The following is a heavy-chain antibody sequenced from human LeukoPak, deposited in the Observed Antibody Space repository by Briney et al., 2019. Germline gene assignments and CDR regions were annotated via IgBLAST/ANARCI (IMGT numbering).Heavy chain of an antibody. V-gene: IGHV4-59*01. D-gene: IGHD4-17*01. J-gene: IGHJ6*03. Sequence: SETLSLTCTVSGGSISSYYWSWIRQPPGKGLEWIGYIYYSGSTNYNPSLKSRVTISVDTSKNQFSLKLSSVTAADTAVYYCARYKSCGDYEHYYYMDVWGKGTTVTVSS. CDR3: ARYKSCGDYEHYYYMDV. CDR2: IYYSGST. CDR1: GGSISSYY.